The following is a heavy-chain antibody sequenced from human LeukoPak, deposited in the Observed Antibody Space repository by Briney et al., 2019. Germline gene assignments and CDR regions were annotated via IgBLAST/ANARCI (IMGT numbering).Heavy chain of an antibody. CDR3: ARGGDFGVVIIGPFDH. CDR2: INHSGST. Sequence: PSETLSLTCAVYGGSFSGYYWSWIRQPPGKGLEWIGEINHSGSTNYNPSLKSRVTISVDTSKNQFSLKLSSVTAADTAVYYCARGGDFGVVIIGPFDHWGQGTLVTVSS. V-gene: IGHV4-34*01. J-gene: IGHJ4*02. D-gene: IGHD3-3*01. CDR1: GGSFSGYY.